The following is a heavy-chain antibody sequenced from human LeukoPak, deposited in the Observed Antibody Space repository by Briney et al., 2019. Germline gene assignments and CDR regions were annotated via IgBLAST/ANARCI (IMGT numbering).Heavy chain of an antibody. D-gene: IGHD1-26*01. J-gene: IGHJ4*02. Sequence: ASVKVSCKASGYTFSNYGLHWVRQAPGQGLEWMGIINPSGGSTSYAQKFQGRVTMTRDTSTSTVYMELSSLRSEDTAVYYCAREPDRGSKWELLFPFDYWGQGTLVTVSS. CDR2: INPSGGST. CDR1: GYTFSNYG. CDR3: AREPDRGSKWELLFPFDY. V-gene: IGHV1-46*01.